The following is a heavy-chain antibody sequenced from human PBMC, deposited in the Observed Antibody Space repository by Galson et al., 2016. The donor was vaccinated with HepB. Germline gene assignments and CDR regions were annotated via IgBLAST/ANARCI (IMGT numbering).Heavy chain of an antibody. J-gene: IGHJ6*02. V-gene: IGHV2-70*01. Sequence: PALVKPTQTLTLTCTFSGFSLSTTGMSVSWIRRPPGKALEWLGLIDWDDDKFYRTSLKTRLTFSQDTSKNQVVLTMTNMDPLDTGTYYCARTQKVPGALYGMDVWGLGTMVTVSS. CDR1: GFSLSTTGMS. CDR3: ARTQKVPGALYGMDV. CDR2: IDWDDDK. D-gene: IGHD2-2*01.